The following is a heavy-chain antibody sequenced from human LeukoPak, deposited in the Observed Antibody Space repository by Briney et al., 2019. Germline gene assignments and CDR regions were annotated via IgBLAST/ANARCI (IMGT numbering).Heavy chain of an antibody. D-gene: IGHD6-13*01. CDR2: INPNSGGT. V-gene: IGHV1-2*06. J-gene: IGHJ4*02. Sequence: ASVKVFCKTSGYIFTGYSMHWVRQAPGPGLEWMGRINPNSGGTNYAQNFQGRVTMTRDTSLSTAYMELSRLRSDDTAVYYCARASMDSSNRFDYWGQGTLVTVSS. CDR3: ARASMDSSNRFDY. CDR1: GYIFTGYS.